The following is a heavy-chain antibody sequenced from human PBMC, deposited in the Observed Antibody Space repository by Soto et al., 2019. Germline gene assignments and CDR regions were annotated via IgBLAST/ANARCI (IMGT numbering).Heavy chain of an antibody. V-gene: IGHV4-30-4*01. D-gene: IGHD3-9*01. CDR1: GGSISSGDYY. J-gene: IGHJ4*02. CDR2: IYYSGST. CDR3: ARWILTGHPAQN. Sequence: PSETLSLTCSVSGGSISSGDYYWSWIRQPPGKGLEWIGYIYYSGSTYYNPSLKSRVTISVDTSKNQFSLKLSSVTAADTAVYYCARWILTGHPAQNWGQGTLVT.